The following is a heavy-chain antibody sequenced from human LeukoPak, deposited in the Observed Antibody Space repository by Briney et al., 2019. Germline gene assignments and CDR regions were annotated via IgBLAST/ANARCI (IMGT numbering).Heavy chain of an antibody. CDR1: GGSISSYY. V-gene: IGHV4-59*01. Sequence: SETLSLTCTVSGGSISSYYWSWIRQPPGKGLEWIGYIYYSGSTNHNPSLKSRVTISVDTSKNQFSLKLSSVTAADTAVYYCARDSSDYDSSGYYGKYNWFDPWGQGTLVTVSS. J-gene: IGHJ5*02. CDR3: ARDSSDYDSSGYYGKYNWFDP. D-gene: IGHD3-22*01. CDR2: IYYSGST.